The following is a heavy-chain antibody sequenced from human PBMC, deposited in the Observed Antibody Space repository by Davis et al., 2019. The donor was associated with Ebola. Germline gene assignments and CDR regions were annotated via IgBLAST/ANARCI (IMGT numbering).Heavy chain of an antibody. V-gene: IGHV3-23*01. CDR2: ISATGGTT. CDR1: GFTFDYYA. J-gene: IGHJ5*02. D-gene: IGHD3-22*01. Sequence: GESLKISCAASGFTFDYYAMSWVRQPPGKGLEWISAISATGGTTYYADSVQGRFRISRDNSNSTMYLLMNNLRVEDTAVYYCARDPDIKYDSSGWNYYNWFDPWGQGILVTVSS. CDR3: ARDPDIKYDSSGWNYYNWFDP.